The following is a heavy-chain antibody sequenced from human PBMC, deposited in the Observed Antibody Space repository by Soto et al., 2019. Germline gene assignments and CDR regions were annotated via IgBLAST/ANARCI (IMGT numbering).Heavy chain of an antibody. CDR2: IYWDDDK. J-gene: IGHJ6*03. CDR3: AYTGGLYDYHYMGV. V-gene: IGHV2-5*02. CDR1: GFSLSTSGVG. Sequence: QITLKESGPTLVKPTQTLTLTCTFSGFSLSTSGVGVAWIRQPPGKALEWLAVIYWDDDKAYSPSLKSRLTITKDTSKNQLVLTLNKVDPLYTATYYCAYTGGLYDYHYMGVWGEGATVTVSS. D-gene: IGHD6-25*01.